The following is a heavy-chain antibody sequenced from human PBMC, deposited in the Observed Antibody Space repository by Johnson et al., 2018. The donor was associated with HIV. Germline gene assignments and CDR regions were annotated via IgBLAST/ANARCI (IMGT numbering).Heavy chain of an antibody. Sequence: VQLVESGGGVVQPGRSLRLSCEASGFSFSRYAMHWVRQAPGKGLEWVAVISYDGSNKYYTDSVKGRFTISRDTAKNTLYLQMNSLRVEDTAVYYCARDPITPYGRGPDAFDVWGQGTMVTVSS. CDR2: ISYDGSNK. V-gene: IGHV3-30*14. D-gene: IGHD1-26*01. J-gene: IGHJ3*01. CDR1: GFSFSRYA. CDR3: ARDPITPYGRGPDAFDV.